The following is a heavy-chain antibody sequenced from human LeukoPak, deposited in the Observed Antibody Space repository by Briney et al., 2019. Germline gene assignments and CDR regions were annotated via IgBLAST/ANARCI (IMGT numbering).Heavy chain of an antibody. J-gene: IGHJ4*02. CDR1: GGSISSYY. CDR2: IYYSGST. CDR3: ARSGTYYYDSSGYALAY. D-gene: IGHD3-22*01. V-gene: IGHV4-59*12. Sequence: SETLSLTCTVSGGSISSYYWSWIRQPPGKGLEWIGYIYYSGSTNYNPSLKSRVTISVDTSKNQFSLKLSSVTAADTAVYYCARSGTYYYDSSGYALAYWGQGTLVTVSS.